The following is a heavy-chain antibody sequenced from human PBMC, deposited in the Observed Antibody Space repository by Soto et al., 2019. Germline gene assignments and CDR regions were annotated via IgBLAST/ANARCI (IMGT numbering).Heavy chain of an antibody. D-gene: IGHD5-12*01. Sequence: GGSLRLSCAASGFTFRSYGMHWVPPAPGKGLEWVAVISYDGSNKYYADSVMGRFTISRDNSKNTLYLQMNSLRAEDTAVYYCAKDSGWLQFDYYGMDVWGQGTKVTVSS. CDR1: GFTFRSYG. CDR2: ISYDGSNK. V-gene: IGHV3-30*18. CDR3: AKDSGWLQFDYYGMDV. J-gene: IGHJ6*02.